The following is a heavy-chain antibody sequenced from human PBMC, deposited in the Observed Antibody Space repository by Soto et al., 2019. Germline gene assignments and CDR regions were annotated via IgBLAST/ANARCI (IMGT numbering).Heavy chain of an antibody. D-gene: IGHD3-3*01. CDR1: GFTFSRYG. Sequence: QVQLAESGGGVAQPGSSLRLSCVASGFTFSRYGMHWVRQAPGKGLEWVSCIWNDGSYKDYEESVKGRFSVSRDNSKNTLYLQMNSLRAEDTAVYYCARSFGMSGRYFYYYGLDVWGQGTTVTVSS. J-gene: IGHJ6*02. CDR2: IWNDGSYK. CDR3: ARSFGMSGRYFYYYGLDV. V-gene: IGHV3-33*01.